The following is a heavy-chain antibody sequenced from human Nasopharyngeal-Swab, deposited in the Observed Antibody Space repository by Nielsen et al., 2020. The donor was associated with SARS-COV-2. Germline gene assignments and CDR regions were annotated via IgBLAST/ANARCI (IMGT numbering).Heavy chain of an antibody. D-gene: IGHD5-24*01. CDR2: ISYAGSSE. V-gene: IGHV3-30*04. Sequence: GGSLRPSCAASGFSFNSHAMHWVRQAPGKGLEWVAVISYAGSSEYYADSVKGRFTISRDNFKDTLYLQMDSLRPEDTAVYYCARAADGYNSFDPWGQGTLVTVSS. CDR1: GFSFNSHA. CDR3: ARAADGYNSFDP. J-gene: IGHJ5*02.